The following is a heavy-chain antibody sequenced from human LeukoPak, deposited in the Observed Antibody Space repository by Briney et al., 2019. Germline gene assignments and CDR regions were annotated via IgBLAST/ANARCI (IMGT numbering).Heavy chain of an antibody. CDR3: ARSTSIAADFDY. CDR1: GFTFSSYS. CDR2: ISGSSSYI. Sequence: KPGGSLRLSCAASGFTFSSYSLNWVRQAPGKGLEWVSSISGSSSYIYYADSVKGRFTISRDNAKNSLYLQMNSLRAEDTAVYYCARSTSIAADFDYWGQGTLVTVSS. J-gene: IGHJ4*02. D-gene: IGHD6-25*01. V-gene: IGHV3-21*01.